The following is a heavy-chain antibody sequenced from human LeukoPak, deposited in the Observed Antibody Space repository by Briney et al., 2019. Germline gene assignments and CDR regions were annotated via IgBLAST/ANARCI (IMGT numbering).Heavy chain of an antibody. V-gene: IGHV4-59*11. CDR3: ARLSEGGASYYYYYMDV. Sequence: PSETLSLTCTVSGGSISSHYWSWIRQPPGKGLEWIGYIYYSGSTNYNPSLKSRVTISVDTSKNQFSLKLSSVTAADTAVYYCARLSEGGASYYYYYMDVWGKGTTVTVSS. J-gene: IGHJ6*03. D-gene: IGHD1-26*01. CDR2: IYYSGST. CDR1: GGSISSHY.